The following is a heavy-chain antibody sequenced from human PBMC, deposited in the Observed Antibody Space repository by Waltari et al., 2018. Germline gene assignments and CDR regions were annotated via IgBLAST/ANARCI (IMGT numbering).Heavy chain of an antibody. Sequence: QVQLQESGPGLVKPSETLSLTCTVSGGSISSYYWSWIRQPPGKGLEWIGYIYYSGSTNYNPSRKSRVTIAVDTSKNQFSLKLSSVTAADTAVYYCAISTIFDYHYYMDVWGKGTTVTVSS. CDR3: AISTIFDYHYYMDV. D-gene: IGHD3-3*01. J-gene: IGHJ6*03. CDR1: GGSISSYY. CDR2: IYYSGST. V-gene: IGHV4-59*01.